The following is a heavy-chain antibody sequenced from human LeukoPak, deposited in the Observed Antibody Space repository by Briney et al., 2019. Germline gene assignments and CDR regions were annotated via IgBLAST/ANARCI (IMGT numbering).Heavy chain of an antibody. D-gene: IGHD6-25*01. CDR1: GGSISPYY. Sequence: KASETLSLTCSVSGGSISPYYWSWIRQPPGKGQEWIGYIFYSGITTYNPSLKSRVSISLDSPKNQFFLRLTSVTAADTAMYYCARAETLAAIYFDFWGQGRLVTVSS. J-gene: IGHJ4*02. CDR2: IFYSGIT. V-gene: IGHV4-59*01. CDR3: ARAETLAAIYFDF.